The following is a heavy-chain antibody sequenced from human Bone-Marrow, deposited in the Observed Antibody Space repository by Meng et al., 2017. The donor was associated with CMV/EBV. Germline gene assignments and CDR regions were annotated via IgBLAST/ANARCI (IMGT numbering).Heavy chain of an antibody. CDR3: APGFRSWSGSYSS. CDR1: GAPLSGD. D-gene: IGHD1-26*01. CDR2: ITHSGST. V-gene: IGHV4-34*01. J-gene: IGHJ4*02. Sequence: QVHLQQWGAGLLKPSETLSLTCGVFGAPLSGDWSWVRQPPGKGLEWIGEITHSGSTNYNVSLKRRVTISIDTSKNQFSLKLSSVTATDTAVYYCAPGFRSWSGSYSSWGQGTLVTVSS.